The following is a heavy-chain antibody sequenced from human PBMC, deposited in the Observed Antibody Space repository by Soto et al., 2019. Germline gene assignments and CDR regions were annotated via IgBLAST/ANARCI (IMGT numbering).Heavy chain of an antibody. CDR3: ARSPITTIVVALFDY. CDR1: GCTFSTYN. D-gene: IGHD3-22*01. Sequence: EVQLVESGGGLVQPGGSLRLSCAASGCTFSTYNMNWVRQAPGKGLEWVSYISSSSSTIDYADSVKGRFIISRDNAKNSLYLQMNSLRDEDTAVYYCARSPITTIVVALFDYWGQGTLVTVSS. V-gene: IGHV3-48*02. J-gene: IGHJ4*02. CDR2: ISSSSSTI.